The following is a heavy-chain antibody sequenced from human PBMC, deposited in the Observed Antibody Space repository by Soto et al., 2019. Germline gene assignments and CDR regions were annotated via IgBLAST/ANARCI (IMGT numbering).Heavy chain of an antibody. CDR3: ATKGAQWLSVRYFDL. V-gene: IGHV3-30-3*01. Sequence: QVQLVESGGGVVQPGRSLRLSCAASGFTFSSYAMHWVRQAPGKGLEWVAVISYDGSNKYYADSVKGRFTISRDNSKNTLYLQMNSLRAEDTAVYYCATKGAQWLSVRYFDLWGRGTLVTVSS. J-gene: IGHJ2*01. D-gene: IGHD6-19*01. CDR2: ISYDGSNK. CDR1: GFTFSSYA.